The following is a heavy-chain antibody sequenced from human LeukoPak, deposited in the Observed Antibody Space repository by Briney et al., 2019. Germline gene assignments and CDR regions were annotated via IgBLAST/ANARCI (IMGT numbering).Heavy chain of an antibody. CDR1: GFTFSGYA. CDR3: AKEPDYGDYFDY. V-gene: IGHV3-23*01. J-gene: IGHJ4*02. Sequence: GGSLRLSCAASGFTFSGYAMSWVPQAQGKGLEGGSAISSGGGSTYYTDSVRGGFTISRDNSKNTLYLQMDSLRAKDTAVYYCAKEPDYGDYFDYWGQGTLVTVSS. D-gene: IGHD4-17*01. CDR2: ISSGGGST.